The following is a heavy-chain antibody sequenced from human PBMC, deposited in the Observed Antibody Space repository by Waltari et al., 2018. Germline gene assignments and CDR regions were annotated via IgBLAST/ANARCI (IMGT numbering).Heavy chain of an antibody. Sequence: EVQLLESGGGLVQPGGSLRLSCAASGFTFSRYAMRWVRQAPGKGLEWVAAISGSGGSTYYADSVKGRFTISRDNSKNTLYLQMNSLRAEDTAVYYCRRSPRNYSRPPFDYWGQGTLVTVSS. CDR1: GFTFSRYA. J-gene: IGHJ4*02. CDR3: RRSPRNYSRPPFDY. D-gene: IGHD5-18*01. V-gene: IGHV3-23*01. CDR2: ISGSGGST.